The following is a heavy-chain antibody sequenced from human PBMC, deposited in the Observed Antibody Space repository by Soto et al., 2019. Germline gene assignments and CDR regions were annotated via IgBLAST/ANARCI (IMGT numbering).Heavy chain of an antibody. Sequence: EVQLLESGGGLAQPGGSLRLSCAASGFTFSTHAMSWVRQAPAKGLEWVSGISGSGDGAYYADSVKGRFTISRDDSRNTLYMQMDSLRVEDTAIYYCAKENSGRTFAFAFWGQGTVVTASS. CDR1: GFTFSTHA. V-gene: IGHV3-23*01. CDR3: AKENSGRTFAFAF. D-gene: IGHD1-26*01. J-gene: IGHJ3*01. CDR2: ISGSGDGA.